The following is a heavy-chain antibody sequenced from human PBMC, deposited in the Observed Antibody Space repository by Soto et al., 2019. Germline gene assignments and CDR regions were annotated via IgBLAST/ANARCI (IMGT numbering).Heavy chain of an antibody. D-gene: IGHD7-27*01. Sequence: SLRLSCTASGFTFGDYAMSWFRQAPGKGLEWVGFIRSKAYGGTTEYAASVKGRFTISRDDSKSIAYLQMNSLKTEDTAVYYCTSTYANWGDWGHYMDVWGKGTTVTVSS. J-gene: IGHJ6*03. CDR1: GFTFGDYA. CDR2: IRSKAYGGTT. V-gene: IGHV3-49*03. CDR3: TSTYANWGDWGHYMDV.